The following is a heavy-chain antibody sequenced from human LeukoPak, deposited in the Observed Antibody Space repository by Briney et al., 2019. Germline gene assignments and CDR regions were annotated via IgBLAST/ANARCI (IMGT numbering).Heavy chain of an antibody. D-gene: IGHD3-3*01. CDR1: GFTFKTHA. CDR2: IDDSGVIR. V-gene: IGHV3-23*01. J-gene: IGHJ6*02. Sequence: GGSLRLSCAASGFTFKTHAMSWVRQAPGKGLEWVSRIDDSGVIRSYADSVKGRFTISRDNSKMTLTLQMNSLRAEDTAVYYCAKDSNTIFGDYGMDVWGQGTTVTVSS. CDR3: AKDSNTIFGDYGMDV.